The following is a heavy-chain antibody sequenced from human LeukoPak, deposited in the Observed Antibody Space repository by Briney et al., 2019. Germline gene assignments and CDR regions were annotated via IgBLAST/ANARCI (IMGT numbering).Heavy chain of an antibody. CDR3: ARDPRHYDILTGSYYYYGMDV. Sequence: ASVKVSCKASGYTFTSYYMHWVRQAPGQGLEWMGIINPSGGSTSYTQKFQGRVTTTRDMSTSTVYMELSSLRSEDTAVYYCARDPRHYDILTGSYYYYGMDVWGQGTTVTVSS. V-gene: IGHV1-46*01. J-gene: IGHJ6*02. CDR1: GYTFTSYY. D-gene: IGHD3-9*01. CDR2: INPSGGST.